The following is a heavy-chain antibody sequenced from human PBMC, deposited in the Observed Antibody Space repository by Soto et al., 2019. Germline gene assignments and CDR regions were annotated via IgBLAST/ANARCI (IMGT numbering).Heavy chain of an antibody. D-gene: IGHD2-15*01. Sequence: EVQLLESAGGLVQPGGSLRLSCAASGFTFSNYAMNWVRQAPGKGLEWVSAISGGGTATFYADSVKGRFTISRDNSKSTLYLQMNSLRAEDTALYYCVKDGYCSDRSCLLDAFDIWGQGTIVTVSS. CDR1: GFTFSNYA. CDR2: ISGGGTAT. J-gene: IGHJ3*02. CDR3: VKDGYCSDRSCLLDAFDI. V-gene: IGHV3-23*01.